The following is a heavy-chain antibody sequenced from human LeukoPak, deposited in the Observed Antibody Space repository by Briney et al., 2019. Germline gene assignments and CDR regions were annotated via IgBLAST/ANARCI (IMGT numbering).Heavy chain of an antibody. CDR1: GFTFSSYA. V-gene: IGHV3-23*01. Sequence: GGSLRLSCVVSGFTFSSYAMNWVRQAPGRGREWVSGISASGGSTYYTNSVKGRFTISRDNSKNTLFMQVNSLRDEDTALYYCAKYVGPSGSNYYGLDVWRQGTAVTVSS. CDR2: ISASGGST. J-gene: IGHJ6*02. CDR3: AKYVGPSGSNYYGLDV. D-gene: IGHD1-26*01.